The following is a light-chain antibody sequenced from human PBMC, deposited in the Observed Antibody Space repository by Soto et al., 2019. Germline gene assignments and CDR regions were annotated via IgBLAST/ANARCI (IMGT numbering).Light chain of an antibody. J-gene: IGKJ4*01. CDR2: AAS. V-gene: IGKV1-12*01. Sequence: DIQMTQSPSSVSASEGDRVSITCRASQDIGDWLAWYQQKPGKAPKLLVYAASSLQSGVPSRFSGSGSGTDFTLTISSLQPEDFATYYCQQGYSFPVTFGGGTKVDIK. CDR1: QDIGDW. CDR3: QQGYSFPVT.